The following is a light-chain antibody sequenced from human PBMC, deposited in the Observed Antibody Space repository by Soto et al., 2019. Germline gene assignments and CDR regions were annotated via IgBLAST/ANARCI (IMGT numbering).Light chain of an antibody. CDR2: AAS. CDR3: IQDYNYPRT. CDR1: QGIRND. J-gene: IGKJ1*01. V-gene: IGKV1-6*01. Sequence: AIQMTQSPSSLSASVGDRVTITCRASQGIRNDLGWYQQKPGRAPKLLIYAASSLQSGVPSRFGGSGSGTDFTLTISSLQPEDFATYYCIQDYNYPRTFGQGTKVEIK.